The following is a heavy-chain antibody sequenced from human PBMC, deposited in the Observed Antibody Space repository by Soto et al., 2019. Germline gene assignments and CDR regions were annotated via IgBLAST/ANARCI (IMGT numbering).Heavy chain of an antibody. V-gene: IGHV1-69*13. J-gene: IGHJ4*02. D-gene: IGHD3-22*01. CDR3: ARGRRAYYYDSSGLGNGC. CDR2: IIPIFGTA. Sequence: SVKVSCKASGGTFSSYAISWVRQAPGQGLEWMGGIIPIFGTANYAQKFQGRVTITADESTSTAYMELSSLRSEDTAVYYCARGRRAYYYDSSGLGNGCWGQGTLVTVSS. CDR1: GGTFSSYA.